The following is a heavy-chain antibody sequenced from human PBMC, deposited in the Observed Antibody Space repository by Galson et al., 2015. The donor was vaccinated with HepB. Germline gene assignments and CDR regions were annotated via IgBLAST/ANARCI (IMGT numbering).Heavy chain of an antibody. D-gene: IGHD2-21*02. CDR3: ARDYPTGGGGGDCYFGY. J-gene: IGHJ4*02. Sequence: SLRLAGLASGFADRSPARHGVPQAQGKGLEGVAVISYDGSNKYYADSVKGRFTISRDNSKNTLYLQMNSLRAEDTAVYYCARDYPTGGGGGDCYFGYWGQGTLVTVSS. CDR1: GFADRSPA. CDR2: ISYDGSNK. V-gene: IGHV3-30*04.